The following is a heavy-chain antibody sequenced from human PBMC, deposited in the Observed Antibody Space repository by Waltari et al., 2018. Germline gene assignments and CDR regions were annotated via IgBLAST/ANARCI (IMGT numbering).Heavy chain of an antibody. CDR1: GFTFSSFW. J-gene: IGHJ4*02. CDR3: ARASISRDTGNTFDS. D-gene: IGHD5-18*01. V-gene: IGHV3-74*01. Sequence: EVHLVESGGGLVRPGGSLRLSCAASGFTFSSFWMHWVRQAPGKGPQWVARISGAGAGTHYADSVRGRFTISRDNANNMVYLQMNSLSDDDTATYFCARASISRDTGNTFDSWGQGNLVTVSS. CDR2: ISGAGAGT.